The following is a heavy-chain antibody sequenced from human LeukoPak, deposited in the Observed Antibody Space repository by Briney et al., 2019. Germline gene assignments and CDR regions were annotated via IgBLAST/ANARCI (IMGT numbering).Heavy chain of an antibody. D-gene: IGHD1-26*01. CDR2: ISSSSSYI. CDR3: ARGPGRGSYPAELDY. J-gene: IGHJ4*02. CDR1: GFTFSSYS. Sequence: GGSLRLSCAASGFTFSSYSMNWVRQAPGKGLEWVSSISSSSSYIYYADSVKGRFTISRDNAKNSLYLQMNSLRAEDTAVYYCARGPGRGSYPAELDYWGQGTLVTVSS. V-gene: IGHV3-21*01.